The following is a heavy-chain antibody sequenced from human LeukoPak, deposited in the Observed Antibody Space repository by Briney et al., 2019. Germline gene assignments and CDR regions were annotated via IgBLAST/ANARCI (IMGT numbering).Heavy chain of an antibody. J-gene: IGHJ4*02. D-gene: IGHD6-13*01. CDR1: GYTFTGYY. CDR2: INPNSGGT. CDR3: ARDQQQLVQPIY. Sequence: ASVKVSCTASGYTFTGYYMHWVRQAPGQGLEWMGWINPNSGGTNYAQKFQGRVTMTRDTSISTAYMELSRLRSDDTAVYYCARDQQQLVQPIYWGQGTLVTVSS. V-gene: IGHV1-2*02.